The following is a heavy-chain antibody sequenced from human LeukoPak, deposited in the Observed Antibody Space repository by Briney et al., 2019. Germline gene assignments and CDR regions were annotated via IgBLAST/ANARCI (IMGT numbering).Heavy chain of an antibody. D-gene: IGHD2-15*01. CDR3: GWSPNTFYLDY. Sequence: ASVKVSCKASGYTFTGYYIHWVRQAPGQGLEWMGWINPNSGGTNSAQKFQGRVTMTRDTPISTAYMELSRLQSDDTAVYYCGWSPNTFYLDYWGQGTLVTVSS. CDR1: GYTFTGYY. V-gene: IGHV1-2*02. CDR2: INPNSGGT. J-gene: IGHJ4*02.